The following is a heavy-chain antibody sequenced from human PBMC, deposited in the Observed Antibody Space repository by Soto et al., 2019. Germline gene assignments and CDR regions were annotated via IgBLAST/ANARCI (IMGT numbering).Heavy chain of an antibody. D-gene: IGHD3-16*01. CDR1: GFNFRTSS. CDR3: GAVMITFEGVDY. CDR2: INSDGSST. J-gene: IGHJ4*02. V-gene: IGHV3-74*03. Sequence: EVQLVESGGGLVQPGGSLRLSCAASGFNFRTSSMHWVRQAPGKGLVWVSQINSDGSSTTYADSVKGRVTISRDNAKNTLNLPMSGLAAEDTAVYSGGAVMITFEGVDYWCQGTLVTVSS.